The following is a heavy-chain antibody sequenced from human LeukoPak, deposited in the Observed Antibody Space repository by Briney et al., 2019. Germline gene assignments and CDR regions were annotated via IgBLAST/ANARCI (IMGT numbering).Heavy chain of an antibody. V-gene: IGHV3-33*05. Sequence: GSLRLSCAASGFTFSNYAMHWVRQAPGKGLEWVAVISDHGSEKYYADSVRGRFTISRDNSMDTLHLQMNSLRDEDTAIYFCAKVFVLMRGTPENWFDPWGQGTLVTVSS. CDR1: GFTFSNYA. D-gene: IGHD1-14*01. CDR2: ISDHGSEK. CDR3: AKVFVLMRGTPENWFDP. J-gene: IGHJ5*02.